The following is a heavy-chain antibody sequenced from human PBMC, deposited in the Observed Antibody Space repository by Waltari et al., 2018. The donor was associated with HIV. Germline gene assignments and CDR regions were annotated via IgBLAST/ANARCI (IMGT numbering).Heavy chain of an antibody. D-gene: IGHD5-12*01. Sequence: QVQLVQSGAGVKKPGSSVKVYCTASGGTSSSYAISWVRQAPGQGLEWMGGIIPIFGTANYAQKFQGRVTMTADESTSTAYMELSSLRSEDTAVYYCARDRRHGYNYYFDYWGQGTLVTVSS. CDR3: ARDRRHGYNYYFDY. CDR1: GGTSSSYA. V-gene: IGHV1-69*01. J-gene: IGHJ4*02. CDR2: IIPIFGTA.